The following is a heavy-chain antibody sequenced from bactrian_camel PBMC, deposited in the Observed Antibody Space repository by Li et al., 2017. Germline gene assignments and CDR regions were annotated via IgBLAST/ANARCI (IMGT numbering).Heavy chain of an antibody. CDR3: AADPRPGGYCYPEVISGYDY. D-gene: IGHD2*01. Sequence: HVQLVESGGGSVQAGGSLRLSCAFDAYTPANVRMAWFRQAPGKERERVAAIYTGSGSTYYANSVKGRFTISKDSAKSTLYLQMNNLKPEDTAMYYCAADPRPGGYCYPEVISGYDYWGQGTQVTVS. CDR2: IYTGSGST. J-gene: IGHJ4*01. V-gene: IGHV3S1*01. CDR1: AYTPANVR.